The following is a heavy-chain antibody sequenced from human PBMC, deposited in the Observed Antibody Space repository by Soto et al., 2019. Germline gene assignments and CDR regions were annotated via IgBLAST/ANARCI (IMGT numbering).Heavy chain of an antibody. CDR2: IFYTGST. D-gene: IGHD2-21*01. J-gene: IGHJ5*02. CDR3: AHFSDLEWFDP. Sequence: SETLSLTCTVSGGSISRYFWSWIRQSPGKGLEWIGYIFYTGSTTYNPSLKSRVTISIDTSKNQFSLKLSSLTAADTAVYYCAHFSDLEWFDPWGQGTLVTVS. CDR1: GGSISRYF. V-gene: IGHV4-59*01.